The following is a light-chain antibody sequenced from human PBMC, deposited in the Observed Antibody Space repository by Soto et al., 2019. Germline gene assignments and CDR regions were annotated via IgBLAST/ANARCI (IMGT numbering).Light chain of an antibody. J-gene: IGLJ2*01. Sequence: QSALTQPPSASGSPGQSVTISCTGTSSDVGGYNYVSWYQQHPGKAPKLMIYEVSKRPSGVPDRFSGSKSGNTASLTVSGLQAEDEADYYCSSYAGSNTVVFGGGTKGTVL. CDR3: SSYAGSNTVV. CDR1: SSDVGGYNY. V-gene: IGLV2-8*01. CDR2: EVS.